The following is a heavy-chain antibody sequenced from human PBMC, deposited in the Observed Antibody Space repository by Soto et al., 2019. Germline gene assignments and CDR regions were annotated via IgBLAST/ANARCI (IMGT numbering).Heavy chain of an antibody. D-gene: IGHD2-15*01. CDR3: ARGLPKDAGGAFDI. CDR1: GFSFRTSG. J-gene: IGHJ3*02. Sequence: QVHLVESGGGVVQPGRSLTLSCAASGFSFRTSGMHWVRQAPGKGLEWVTGMWYDGHVEGYLESVKGRFTISRDNSNSLMSLQMSNLRVDDTAVYYCARGLPKDAGGAFDIWGHGTMVTVSS. CDR2: MWYDGHVE. V-gene: IGHV3-33*01.